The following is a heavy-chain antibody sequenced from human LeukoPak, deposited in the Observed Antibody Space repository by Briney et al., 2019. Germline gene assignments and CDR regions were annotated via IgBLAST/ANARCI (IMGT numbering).Heavy chain of an antibody. J-gene: IGHJ4*02. D-gene: IGHD2-15*01. CDR3: TTEERVSSGYCSGGSCYIDY. CDR1: AFTFSNAW. V-gene: IGHV3-15*01. CDR2: IKSKTDGGTT. Sequence: GGSLRLSCAASAFTFSNAWMNWLRQAPGKGLAWVGRIKSKTDGGTTDYAAPVKGRFTISRDDSKNTLYLQMNSLKTEDTAVYYCTTEERVSSGYCSGGSCYIDYWGQGTLVTVSS.